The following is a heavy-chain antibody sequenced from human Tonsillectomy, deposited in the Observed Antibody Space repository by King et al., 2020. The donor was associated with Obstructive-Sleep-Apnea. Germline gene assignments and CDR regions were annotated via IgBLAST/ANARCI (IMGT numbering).Heavy chain of an antibody. Sequence: QLVQSGAEVKKPGASVKVSCKASGYTFMTYGITWVRQAPGQGLEWMGWISTYNGNTNYAQKVQDRVTMTTDTSTSTAYMELRSLGSDDTAVYYCARDHLGDYVEGYYYSYGMDVWGQGTTVTVSS. J-gene: IGHJ6*02. CDR1: GYTFMTYG. D-gene: IGHD4-17*01. CDR3: ARDHLGDYVEGYYYSYGMDV. V-gene: IGHV1-18*01. CDR2: ISTYNGNT.